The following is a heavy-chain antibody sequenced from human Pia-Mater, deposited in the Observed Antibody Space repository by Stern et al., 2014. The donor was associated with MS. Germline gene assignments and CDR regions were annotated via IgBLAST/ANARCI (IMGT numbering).Heavy chain of an antibody. CDR3: ASERYTYYDDQRPPGGFDP. V-gene: IGHV1-58*02. J-gene: IGHJ5*02. CDR2: VVAFNGDL. Sequence: QLVESGPEVKKPGTSVKVSCKASGITFSHSAIQWLRQARGQRPEWIGGVVAFNGDLNYAPRFQERVTITRDMSTSTVDMELRSLKSEDTAIYYCASERYTYYDDQRPPGGFDPWGQGTLVTVSS. D-gene: IGHD5-18*01. CDR1: GITFSHSA.